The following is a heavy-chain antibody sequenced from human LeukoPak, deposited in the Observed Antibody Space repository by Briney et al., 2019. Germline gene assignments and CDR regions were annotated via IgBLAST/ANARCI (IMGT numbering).Heavy chain of an antibody. Sequence: ASVKVSCKASGGTFSSYTISWVRQAPGQGLEWMGGIIPIFGTAKYAQKFQGRVTITADTSTSTAYVELSSLRSDDTAVYYCARDRMTATVTPDDAFDIWGQGTMVTVSS. V-gene: IGHV1-69*06. CDR3: ARDRMTATVTPDDAFDI. J-gene: IGHJ3*02. D-gene: IGHD4-11*01. CDR2: IIPIFGTA. CDR1: GGTFSSYT.